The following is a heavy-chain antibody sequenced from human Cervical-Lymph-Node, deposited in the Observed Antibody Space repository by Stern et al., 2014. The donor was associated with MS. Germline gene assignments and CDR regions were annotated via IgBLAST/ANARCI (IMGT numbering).Heavy chain of an antibody. V-gene: IGHV1-8*01. CDR2: MNPNSGNT. Sequence: VQLVESGAEVKKPGASVKVSCKASGYTFTSYDINWVRQATGQGLEWMGWMNPNSGNTGYAQKFQGRVTMTRNTSISTAYMELSSLRSEDTAVYYCASSIAAAAPDAFDIWGQGTMVTVSS. J-gene: IGHJ3*02. CDR3: ASSIAAAAPDAFDI. CDR1: GYTFTSYD. D-gene: IGHD6-13*01.